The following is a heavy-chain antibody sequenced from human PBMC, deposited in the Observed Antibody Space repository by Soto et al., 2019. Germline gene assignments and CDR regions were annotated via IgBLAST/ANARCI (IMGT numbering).Heavy chain of an antibody. CDR3: AKVTKRAAAGRYEYYKYGMDV. Sequence: EVQLLESGGALEHPGGSLRLSCAAAGFAFSTYAMTWVRQAPGKGLAWVSVISGSGGSSYYAASVKGRFTISRDNSKNTLFLQMNGLRAEDTAVYYCAKVTKRAAAGRYEYYKYGMDVWGQGTTVTVSS. D-gene: IGHD6-13*01. CDR1: GFAFSTYA. J-gene: IGHJ6*02. V-gene: IGHV3-23*01. CDR2: ISGSGGSS.